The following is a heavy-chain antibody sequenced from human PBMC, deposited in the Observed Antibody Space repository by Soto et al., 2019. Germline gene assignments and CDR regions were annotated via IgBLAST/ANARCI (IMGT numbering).Heavy chain of an antibody. D-gene: IGHD6-25*01. J-gene: IGHJ6*02. CDR1: GFTFSSYG. CDR3: AKNPLIAAAGYYGMDV. CDR2: ISYDGSNK. V-gene: IGHV3-30*18. Sequence: XGSLRLSCSAAGFTFSSYGIPWVRQPPGRGLEWVAVISYDGSNKYYADSVKGRFTISRDNSKNTLYPQMNSLRAEDTAVYYCAKNPLIAAAGYYGMDVWGQGPTVTVSS.